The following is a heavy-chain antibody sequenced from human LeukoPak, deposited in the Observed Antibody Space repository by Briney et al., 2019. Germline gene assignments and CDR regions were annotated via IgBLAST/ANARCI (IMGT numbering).Heavy chain of an antibody. V-gene: IGHV3-23*01. CDR1: GFTFRSYG. CDR2: ITDSGGRT. CDR3: ARQGTFRLGLQIDY. Sequence: PGGSLRLSCAASGFTFRSYGMSWVRQAPGKGLEWVSAITDSGGRTYYADSVKGRFTISRDNSKNTLYLQMNSLRAEDTAVYYCARQGTFRLGLQIDYWGQGTLVTVSS. J-gene: IGHJ4*02. D-gene: IGHD5-24*01.